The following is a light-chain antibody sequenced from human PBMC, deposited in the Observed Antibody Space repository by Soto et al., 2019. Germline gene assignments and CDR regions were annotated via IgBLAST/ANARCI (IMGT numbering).Light chain of an antibody. Sequence: DIQVTQSPSFLSASVGDRVTITCRASQGINIFLAWFQQKPGKAPNLLISAASTLQSGVPSRLSGSGSETEFTLTITSLQPEDSATYYCQQRNSYPRTFGQGTKVDIK. CDR1: QGINIF. CDR3: QQRNSYPRT. J-gene: IGKJ2*01. CDR2: AAS. V-gene: IGKV1-9*01.